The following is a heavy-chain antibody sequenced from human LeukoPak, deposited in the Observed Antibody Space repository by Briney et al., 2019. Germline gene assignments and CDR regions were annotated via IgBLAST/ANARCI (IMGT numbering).Heavy chain of an antibody. CDR3: AKDWAYEITSGAFDI. CDR2: ISYDGSNK. V-gene: IGHV3-30*18. D-gene: IGHD3-9*01. CDR1: GFTFSSYG. Sequence: GRSLRLSCAASGFTFSSYGMHWVRQAPGKGLEWVAVISYDGSNKYYADSVKGRFTISRDNSKNTLYLQMNSLRAEDTAVYCCAKDWAYEITSGAFDIWGQGTMVTVSS. J-gene: IGHJ3*02.